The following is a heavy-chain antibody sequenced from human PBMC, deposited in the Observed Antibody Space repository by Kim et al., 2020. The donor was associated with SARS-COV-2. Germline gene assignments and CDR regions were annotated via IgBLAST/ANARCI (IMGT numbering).Heavy chain of an antibody. V-gene: IGHV1-18*01. D-gene: IGHD2-15*01. CDR3: ARDRVLYRADCSGGSCYPLGY. CDR2: ISAYNGNT. J-gene: IGHJ4*02. CDR1: GYTFTSYG. Sequence: ASVKVSCKASGYTFTSYGISWVRQAPGQGLEWMGWISAYNGNTNYAQKLQGRVTMTTDTSTSTAYMELRSLRSDDTAVYYCARDRVLYRADCSGGSCYPLGYWGQGTLVTVSS.